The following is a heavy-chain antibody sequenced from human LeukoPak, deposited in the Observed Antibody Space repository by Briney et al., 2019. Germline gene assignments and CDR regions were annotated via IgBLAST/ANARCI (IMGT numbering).Heavy chain of an antibody. CDR2: INPSGGST. D-gene: IGHD3-16*01. J-gene: IGHJ4*02. Sequence: GASVKVSCKASGYTFTTYSMHWVRQAPGQGLEWMGLINPSGGSTSYAQKFQGRVTITADESTSTAYMELSSLRSEDTAVYYCARGLRLGYTTLGIDYWGQGTLVTVSS. CDR1: GYTFTTYS. V-gene: IGHV1-46*01. CDR3: ARGLRLGYTTLGIDY.